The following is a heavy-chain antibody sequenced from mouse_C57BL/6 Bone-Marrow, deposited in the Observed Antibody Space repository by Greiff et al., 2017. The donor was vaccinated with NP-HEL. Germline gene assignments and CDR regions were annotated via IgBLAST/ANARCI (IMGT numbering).Heavy chain of an antibody. Sequence: VQLQQSGAELVRPGASVKLSCTASGFNIKDYYMHWVKQRPEQGLEWIGRIDPEDGDTEYAPKFQGKATMTADTSSNTAYLQLSSLTSEDTAVYYCTRKALSGYPHWYFDVWGTGTTVTVSS. CDR3: TRKALSGYPHWYFDV. J-gene: IGHJ1*03. CDR1: GFNIKDYY. D-gene: IGHD2-2*01. V-gene: IGHV14-1*01. CDR2: IDPEDGDT.